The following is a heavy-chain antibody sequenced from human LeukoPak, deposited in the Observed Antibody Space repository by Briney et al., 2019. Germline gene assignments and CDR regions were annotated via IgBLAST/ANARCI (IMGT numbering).Heavy chain of an antibody. Sequence: GASVKVSCKASGYTFTGYYMHWVRQAPGQGLEWMGWINPNSGGTNYAQKFQGRVTMTRDTSISTAYMELSRLRSDDTAVYYCARARHYYGSGSYYPYYYYGMDVWGQGTTVTVPS. J-gene: IGHJ6*02. CDR2: INPNSGGT. V-gene: IGHV1-2*02. CDR1: GYTFTGYY. CDR3: ARARHYYGSGSYYPYYYYGMDV. D-gene: IGHD3-10*01.